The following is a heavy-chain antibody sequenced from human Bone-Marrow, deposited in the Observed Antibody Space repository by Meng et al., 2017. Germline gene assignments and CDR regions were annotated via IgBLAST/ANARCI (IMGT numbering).Heavy chain of an antibody. V-gene: IGHV3-7*01. J-gene: IGHJ5*02. CDR2: IKQDGSEK. CDR1: GFTFSSYW. D-gene: IGHD2-2*03. Sequence: GESLKISCAASGFTFSSYWMSWVRQAPGKWLEWVANIKQDGSEKYYVDSVKGRFTISRDNAKNSLYLQMNSLRAEDTAVYYCARVGLGGYCSSTSCLPWFDPWGQGTLVTVSS. CDR3: ARVGLGGYCSSTSCLPWFDP.